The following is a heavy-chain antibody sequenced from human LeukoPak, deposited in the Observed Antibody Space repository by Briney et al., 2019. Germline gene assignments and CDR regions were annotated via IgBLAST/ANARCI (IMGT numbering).Heavy chain of an antibody. CDR1: GGSISSYY. CDR2: IYYSGST. J-gene: IGHJ4*02. D-gene: IGHD6-13*01. Sequence: PSETLSLTCTVSGGSISSYYWSWIRQPPGKGLEWIGSIYYSGSTYYNPSLKSRVTISVDTSKNQSSLKLSSVTAADTAVYYCSGQQLALTPWGYFDYWGQGTLVTVSS. CDR3: SGQQLALTPWGYFDY. V-gene: IGHV4-59*05.